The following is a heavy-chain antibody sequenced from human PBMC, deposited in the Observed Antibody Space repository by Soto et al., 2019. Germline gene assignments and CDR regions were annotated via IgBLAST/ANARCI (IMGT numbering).Heavy chain of an antibody. J-gene: IGHJ4*02. V-gene: IGHV3-7*04. D-gene: IGHD3-16*01. CDR2: INEDGSGK. Sequence: EVQLVESGGVLVQPGGSLRLSCSGSGFTFSSYWMSWVRQAPGKGLEWVANINEDGSGKYYGDSVRGRFTLSRDNAENALFLQMNSLRVEDTAVYYCVRGWYNDVWGYYFDYWGQGTLVTVSS. CDR1: GFTFSSYW. CDR3: VRGWYNDVWGYYFDY.